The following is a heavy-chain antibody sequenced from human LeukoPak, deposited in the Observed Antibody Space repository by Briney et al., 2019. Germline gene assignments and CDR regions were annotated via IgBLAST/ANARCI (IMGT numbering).Heavy chain of an antibody. J-gene: IGHJ4*02. V-gene: IGHV4-39*07. Sequence: SETLSLTCTVSGDSISSNSYYWGWIRQPPGKELEWIGTIYYSGTTYYNPSLMRRVTISIDTSKNQFSQKLSSVTAADTAVYYCARVPSYYDILTGVFDYWGQGTLVTVSS. CDR3: ARVPSYYDILTGVFDY. D-gene: IGHD3-9*01. CDR2: IYYSGTT. CDR1: GDSISSNSYY.